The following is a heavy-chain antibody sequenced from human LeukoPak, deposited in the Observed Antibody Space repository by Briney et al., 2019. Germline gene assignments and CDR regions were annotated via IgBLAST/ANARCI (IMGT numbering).Heavy chain of an antibody. CDR2: ISDSGSSI. CDR1: GFTFSSYE. Sequence: GGSLRLSCAASGFTFSSYEMNWVRQAPGKGLEWVSYISDSGSSIYYTDSVKGRFTISRDDAKNSLYLQMNSLRAEDTAVYYCAREGSGWSFDYWGQGTLVTVSS. V-gene: IGHV3-48*03. CDR3: AREGSGWSFDY. J-gene: IGHJ4*02. D-gene: IGHD6-19*01.